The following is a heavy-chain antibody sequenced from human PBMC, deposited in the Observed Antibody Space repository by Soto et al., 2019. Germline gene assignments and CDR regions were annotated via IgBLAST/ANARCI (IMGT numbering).Heavy chain of an antibody. CDR1: GLTFGSRA. V-gene: IGHV3-23*01. D-gene: IGHD2-21*02. J-gene: IGHJ4*02. CDR3: AKDLATEVTLSATLDF. Sequence: QPGGSLRLSCVASGLTFGSRAMSWVRQAPGEGLQWVATITDNGGDAKYADSVRGRFVISRDNSKKTLYLQMTSLTAEDTAVYYCAKDLATEVTLSATLDFWGQGTLVTVSS. CDR2: ITDNGGDA.